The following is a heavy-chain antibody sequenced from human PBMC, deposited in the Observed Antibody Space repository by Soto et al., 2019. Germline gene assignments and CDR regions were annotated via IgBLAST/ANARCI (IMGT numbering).Heavy chain of an antibody. V-gene: IGHV3-48*03. CDR2: ISSSGSTI. CDR3: ARDRGYSSSLDY. J-gene: IGHJ4*02. Sequence: GGSLRLSCAASGFTFSSYEMNWVRQAPGKGLEWVSYISSSGSTIYYADSVKGRFTISGDNAKNSLYLQMNSLRAEDTAVYYCARDRGYSSSLDYWGQGTLVTVSS. CDR1: GFTFSSYE. D-gene: IGHD6-13*01.